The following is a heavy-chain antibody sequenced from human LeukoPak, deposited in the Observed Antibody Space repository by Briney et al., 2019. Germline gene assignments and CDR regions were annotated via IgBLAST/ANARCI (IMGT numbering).Heavy chain of an antibody. V-gene: IGHV1-2*02. D-gene: IGHD1-26*01. CDR2: INPNSGGT. CDR1: GYTFTGYY. Sequence: ASVKVSCKASGYTFTGYYMHWVRQAPGQGLEWMGWINPNSGGTNYAQKFQGRVTMTRDTSISTAYMELSRLRSDDTAVYYCARQSERWEILIRDWGQGTLVTVSS. CDR3: ARQSERWEILIRD. J-gene: IGHJ4*02.